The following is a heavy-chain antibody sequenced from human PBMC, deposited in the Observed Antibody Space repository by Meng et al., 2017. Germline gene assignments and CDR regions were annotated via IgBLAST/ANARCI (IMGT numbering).Heavy chain of an antibody. J-gene: IGHJ3*02. CDR3: ARDLRTSIAAAGTWPDAFDI. V-gene: IGHV4-61*01. CDR1: GGSVSSGSYY. CDR2: IYYSGST. Sequence: SETLSLTCTVSGGSVSSGSYYWSWLRQPPGKGLEWFEHIYYSGSTYYNPSLKSRVTLSVDTSKNQFSLKLSSVTAAHTAVYYCARDLRTSIAAAGTWPDAFDIWGQKTMVTVSS. D-gene: IGHD6-13*01.